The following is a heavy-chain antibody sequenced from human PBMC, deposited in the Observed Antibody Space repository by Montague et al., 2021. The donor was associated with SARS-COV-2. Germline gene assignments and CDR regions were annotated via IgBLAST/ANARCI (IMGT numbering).Heavy chain of an antibody. CDR1: SGSLRNYY. Sequence: SETLSLTCAVTSGSLRNYYWSWIRQPPGKGLEWIGEIRLPGGSXXXPSLKGRVTIPLDTSNNQVSLSLNSVTAADTAVYYCARAGSQRFFEFWGRGTLVTVSS. CDR3: ARAGSQRFFEF. CDR2: IRLPGGS. J-gene: IGHJ2*01. V-gene: IGHV4-34*01. D-gene: IGHD1-1*01.